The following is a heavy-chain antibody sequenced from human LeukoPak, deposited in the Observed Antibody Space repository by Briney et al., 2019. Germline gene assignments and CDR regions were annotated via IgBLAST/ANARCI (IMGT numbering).Heavy chain of an antibody. CDR3: AKRKMVRGVIID. V-gene: IGHV3-23*01. CDR2: ISGSGGTT. CDR1: GFSFSSYA. J-gene: IGHJ6*02. Sequence: GGALRLSCAAPGFSFSSYAMCGVPDALGEGLGRGSAISGSGGTTYYADSVTGRFTISRDNSKNKLYLQMNSLRAEDTAVYYCAKRKMVRGVIIDWGQGTTVTVSS. D-gene: IGHD3-10*01.